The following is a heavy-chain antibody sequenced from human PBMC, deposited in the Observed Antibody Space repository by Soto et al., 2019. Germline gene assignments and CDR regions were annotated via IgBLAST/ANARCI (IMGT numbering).Heavy chain of an antibody. D-gene: IGHD6-13*01. V-gene: IGHV3-30*03. J-gene: IGHJ4*02. Sequence: GGSLRLSCAASGFTFSSYGMHWVRQAPGKGLEWVAVISYDGSNKYYAAPVKGRFTISRDDSKNTLYLQMNSLKTEDTAAYYCTTDPLLIAAAGPNGDYWGQGTLVTVSS. CDR2: ISYDGSNK. CDR3: TTDPLLIAAAGPNGDY. CDR1: GFTFSSYG.